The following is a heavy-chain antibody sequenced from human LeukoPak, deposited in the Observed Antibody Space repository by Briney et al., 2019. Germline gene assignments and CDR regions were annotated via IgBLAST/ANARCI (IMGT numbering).Heavy chain of an antibody. CDR2: IYYSGST. D-gene: IGHD1-14*01. CDR3: ARDTGVRPRVAHFDF. J-gene: IGHJ4*02. V-gene: IGHV4-34*01. CDR1: GGSFSGYY. Sequence: SETLSLTCAVYGGSFSGYYWSWIRQPPGKGLEWIGSIYYSGSTYYNPSLKSRVTISVDTSKNQFSLKLSSVTAADTAVYYCARDTGVRPRVAHFDFWGQGTLVTVSS.